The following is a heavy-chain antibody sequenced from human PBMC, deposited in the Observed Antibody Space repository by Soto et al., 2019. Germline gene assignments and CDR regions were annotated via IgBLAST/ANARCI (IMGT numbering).Heavy chain of an antibody. V-gene: IGHV3-23*01. CDR2: ISGSGGST. Sequence: GGSLRLSCAASGFTFSSYAMSWVRQAPGKGLEWVSAISGSGGSTYYADSVKGRFTISRDNSKNTLYLQMNSLRAEDTAVYYCAKDLYYYDSSGYYYQFDYWGQGTLVTVSS. J-gene: IGHJ4*02. CDR3: AKDLYYYDSSGYYYQFDY. D-gene: IGHD3-22*01. CDR1: GFTFSSYA.